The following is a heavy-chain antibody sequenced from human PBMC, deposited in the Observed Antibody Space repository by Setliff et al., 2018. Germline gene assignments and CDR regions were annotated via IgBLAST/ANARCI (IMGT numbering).Heavy chain of an antibody. V-gene: IGHV3-21*01. CDR1: GFTFSSYT. CDR3: ARSPANGGHDAFDI. D-gene: IGHD6-25*01. CDR2: IDSSSTWI. J-gene: IGHJ3*02. Sequence: GGSLRLSCAASGFTFSSYTMNWVRQAPGQGLEWVSSIDSSSTWIYYADSVKGRFTISRDNAKNSLYLQMNSLRAEDTAVYYCARSPANGGHDAFDIWGRGTMVTVSS.